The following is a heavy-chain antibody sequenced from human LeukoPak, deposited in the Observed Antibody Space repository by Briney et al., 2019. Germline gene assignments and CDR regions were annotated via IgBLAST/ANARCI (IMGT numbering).Heavy chain of an antibody. Sequence: SQTLSLTCTVSGGSISSGGYYWSWIRQHPGKGLEWIGYIYYSGSTYYNPSLKSRVTISVDTSKNQFSLKLSSVTAADTAVYYCARALAVEMATTLWYSDLWGRGTLVTVSS. V-gene: IGHV4-31*03. CDR2: IYYSGST. D-gene: IGHD5-24*01. CDR3: ARALAVEMATTLWYSDL. J-gene: IGHJ2*01. CDR1: GGSISSGGYY.